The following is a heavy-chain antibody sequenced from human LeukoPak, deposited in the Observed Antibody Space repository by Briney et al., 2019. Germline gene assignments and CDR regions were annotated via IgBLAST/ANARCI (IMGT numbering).Heavy chain of an antibody. CDR3: ARFSGYVHYYYYYGMDV. CDR1: GGSISSYY. Sequence: SETLSLTCTVSGGSISSYYWSWIRQPPGKGLEWIGYIYYSGSTNYNPSLKSRVTISVDTSKNQFSLKLSSVTAADTAVYYCARFSGYVHYYYYYGMDVWGQGTTVTVSS. CDR2: IYYSGST. V-gene: IGHV4-59*01. D-gene: IGHD5-12*01. J-gene: IGHJ6*02.